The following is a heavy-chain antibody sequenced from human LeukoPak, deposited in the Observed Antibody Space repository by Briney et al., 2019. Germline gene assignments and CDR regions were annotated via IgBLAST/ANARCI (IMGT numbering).Heavy chain of an antibody. Sequence: GGSLRLSCTVSGFTVSSNSMSWVRQAPGKGLEWVSFIYSDNTHYSDSVKGRFTISRDNAKNSLYLQMNSLRAEDTAVYYCAREFNWFDPWGQGTLVTVSS. CDR3: AREFNWFDP. CDR2: IYSDNT. CDR1: GFTVSSNS. V-gene: IGHV3-53*01. J-gene: IGHJ5*02.